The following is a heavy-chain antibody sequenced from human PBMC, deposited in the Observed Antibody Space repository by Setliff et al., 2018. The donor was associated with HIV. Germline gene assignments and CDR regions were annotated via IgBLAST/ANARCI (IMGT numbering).Heavy chain of an antibody. CDR3: ARGLSSQTYWGTRPLGLDY. D-gene: IGHD2-2*01. CDR1: GGSISSYY. J-gene: IGHJ4*01. CDR2: IYTRGST. V-gene: IGHV4-4*08. Sequence: PSETLSLTCTVSGGSISSYYWSWIRQPPGKGLAWIGSIYTRGSTNYNPSLKRRLTISLDTKNQFSLKLSSVTAADTAVYYCARGLSSQTYWGTRPLGLDYWGQGSLVTVSS.